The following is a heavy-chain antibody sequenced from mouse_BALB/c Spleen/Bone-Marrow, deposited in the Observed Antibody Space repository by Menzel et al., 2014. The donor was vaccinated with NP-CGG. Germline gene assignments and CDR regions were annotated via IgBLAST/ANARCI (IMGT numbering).Heavy chain of an antibody. CDR2: VDPANGNT. D-gene: IGHD2-14*01. CDR3: ARYRLGTYFDY. J-gene: IGHJ2*01. CDR1: AFNIKDTY. Sequence: EVKVVESGAELVKPGASVKLSCTASAFNIKDTYMHWVKQRPEQGLEWIGRVDPANGNTKYDPKFQGKATITADTSSNTAYLQLSSLTSEDTAVYYCARYRLGTYFDYWGQGTTLTVSS. V-gene: IGHV14-3*02.